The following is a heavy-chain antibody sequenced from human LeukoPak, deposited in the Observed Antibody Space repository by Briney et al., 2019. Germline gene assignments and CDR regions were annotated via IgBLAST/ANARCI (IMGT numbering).Heavy chain of an antibody. CDR3: ARDDLWSGYSAYYFDY. Sequence: SVKVSCKASGGTFSSYAISWVRQAPGQGLEWMGGIIPIFGTANYAQKFQGRVTITADESTSTAYMELSSLRSEDTAVYYCARDDLWSGYSAYYFDYWGQGTLVTVSS. V-gene: IGHV1-69*13. CDR1: GGTFSSYA. D-gene: IGHD3-3*01. J-gene: IGHJ4*02. CDR2: IIPIFGTA.